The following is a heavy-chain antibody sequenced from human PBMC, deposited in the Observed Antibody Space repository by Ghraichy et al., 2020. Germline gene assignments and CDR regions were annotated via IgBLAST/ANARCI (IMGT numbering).Heavy chain of an antibody. CDR3: AREKVDPYKYFDY. V-gene: IGHV4-59*01. D-gene: IGHD3-16*02. CDR2: MHNTGTT. Sequence: SETLSLTCSVSDGSISGYFWNWIRQPPGKRLEWIANMHNTGTTNYNPSLKSRVTISIDTSKNQFSLKLSSVTAADTAVYYCAREKVDPYKYFDYWGRGTLVTFSS. CDR1: DGSISGYF. J-gene: IGHJ4*02.